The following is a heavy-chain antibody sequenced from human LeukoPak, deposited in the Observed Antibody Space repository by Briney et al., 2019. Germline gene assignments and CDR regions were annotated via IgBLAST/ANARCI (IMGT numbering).Heavy chain of an antibody. CDR2: ISGSGGST. CDR3: AKGLAVAGHFDY. V-gene: IGHV3-23*01. J-gene: IGHJ4*02. CDR1: GFTFSSHA. D-gene: IGHD6-19*01. Sequence: GGSLRPSCAASGFTFSSHAMSWVRQAPGKGLEWVTAISGSGGSTYYADSVKGRFTISRDKSKNTLYLQMNSLRAGDTAVYYCAKGLAVAGHFDYWGQGTLVTVSS.